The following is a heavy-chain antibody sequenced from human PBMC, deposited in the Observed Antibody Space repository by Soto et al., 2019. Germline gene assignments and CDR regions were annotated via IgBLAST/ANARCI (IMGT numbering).Heavy chain of an antibody. J-gene: IGHJ6*02. Sequence: EVQLLESGGGLVQPGGSLRLSCAASGFPFSTSAMNWVRQAPGKGLEWVSSISASSDAAYYAESVKGRFASSRDNSKNNLSVEMNSLRAEDAAVYYCAKYSGSYPVYNGLSLWGQGTTVTVS. CDR3: AKYSGSYPVYNGLSL. V-gene: IGHV3-23*01. D-gene: IGHD1-26*01. CDR1: GFPFSTSA. CDR2: ISASSDAA.